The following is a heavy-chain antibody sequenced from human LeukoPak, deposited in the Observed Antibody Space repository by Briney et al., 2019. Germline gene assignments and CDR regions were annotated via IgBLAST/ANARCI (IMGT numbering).Heavy chain of an antibody. CDR3: AKDFYPSYYYDTNGYYLDY. CDR2: IWYDGNNK. CDR1: GFIFSNYG. Sequence: RGSLRLSCAASGFIFSNYGMHWVRQAPGKGLEWVAFIWYDGNNKYYADSVKGRFTISRDNSKNSVYLQMNSLRAEDTAVYYCAKDFYPSYYYDTNGYYLDYWGQGTLVTVSS. V-gene: IGHV3-30*02. J-gene: IGHJ4*02. D-gene: IGHD3-22*01.